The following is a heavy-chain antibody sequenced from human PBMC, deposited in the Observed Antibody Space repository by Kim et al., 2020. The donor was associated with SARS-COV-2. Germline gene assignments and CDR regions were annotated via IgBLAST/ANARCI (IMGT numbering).Heavy chain of an antibody. CDR2: IIPILGIA. Sequence: SVKVSCKASGGTFSSYTISWVRQAPGQGLEWMGRIIPILGIANYAQKFQGRVTITADKSTSTAYMELSSLRSEDTAVYYCARDLMGAAHDAFDIWGQGTMVTVSS. CDR1: GGTFSSYT. J-gene: IGHJ3*02. V-gene: IGHV1-69*04. CDR3: ARDLMGAAHDAFDI. D-gene: IGHD2-15*01.